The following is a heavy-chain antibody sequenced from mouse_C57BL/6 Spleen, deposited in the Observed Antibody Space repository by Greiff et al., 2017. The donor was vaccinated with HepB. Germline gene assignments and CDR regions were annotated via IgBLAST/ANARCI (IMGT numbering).Heavy chain of an antibody. CDR2: IDPSDSYT. CDR3: ALITTVVAFDY. Sequence: QVQLQQPGAELVMPGASVKLSCKASGYTFTSYWMHWVKQRPGQGLEWIGEIDPSDSYTNYNQKFKGKSTLTVDKSSSTAYMQLSSLTSEGSAVYYCALITTVVAFDYWGQGTTLTVSS. CDR1: GYTFTSYW. J-gene: IGHJ2*01. V-gene: IGHV1-69*01. D-gene: IGHD1-1*01.